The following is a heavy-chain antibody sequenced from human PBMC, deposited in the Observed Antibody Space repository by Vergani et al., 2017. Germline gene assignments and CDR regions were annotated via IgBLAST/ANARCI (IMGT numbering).Heavy chain of an antibody. CDR3: VRDVRVSRT. CDR1: GFIFSDHY. V-gene: IGHV3-72*01. J-gene: IGHJ3*01. CDR2: IRNKANDYTT. Sequence: EVQLLESGGGLVQPGGSLRLSCEASGFIFSDHYMDWVRQAPGKGLEWVGRIRNKANDYTTQYAASVKGRFTISRDNAKNSLYLDMSSLRAEDTAVYYCVRDVRVSRTWGQGTLVAVSS.